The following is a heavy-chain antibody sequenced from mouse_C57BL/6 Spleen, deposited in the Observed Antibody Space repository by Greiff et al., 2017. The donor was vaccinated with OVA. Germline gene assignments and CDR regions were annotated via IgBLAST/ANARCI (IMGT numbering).Heavy chain of an antibody. V-gene: IGHV1-15*01. CDR2: IDPETGGT. CDR1: GYTFTDYE. J-gene: IGHJ3*01. Sequence: VQLQQSGAELVRPGASVTLSCKASGYTFTDYEMHWVKQTPVHGLEWIGAIDPETGGTAYNQKFKGKAILTADKSSSTAYMELRSLTSEDSAVYYCTAPRRFAYWGQGTLVTVSA. CDR3: TAPRRFAY.